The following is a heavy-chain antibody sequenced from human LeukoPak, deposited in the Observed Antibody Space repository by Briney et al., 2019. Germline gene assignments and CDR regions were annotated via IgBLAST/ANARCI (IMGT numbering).Heavy chain of an antibody. CDR3: ARDETGGSQNFDY. J-gene: IGHJ4*02. CDR1: GYTFTGYY. V-gene: IGHV1-2*06. Sequence: ASVKVSCKASGYTFTGYYMHWARQAPGQGLEWMGRINPNSGGTNYAQKFQGRVTMTRDTSISTAYMELSRLRSDDTAVYYCARDETGGSQNFDYWGQGTLVTVSS. CDR2: INPNSGGT. D-gene: IGHD1-26*01.